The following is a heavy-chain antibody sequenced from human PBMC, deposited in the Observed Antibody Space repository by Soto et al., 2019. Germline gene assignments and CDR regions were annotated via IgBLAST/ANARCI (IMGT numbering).Heavy chain of an antibody. V-gene: IGHV4-59*01. Sequence: PSETLSLTCTVSGGSISSYYWSWIRQPPGKGLEWIGYIYYSGSTNYNPSLKSRVTISVDTSKNQFSLKLSSVTAADTAVYYCARGVDYGDYYFYSWGQGTLVTVSS. D-gene: IGHD4-17*01. CDR1: GGSISSYY. CDR2: IYYSGST. J-gene: IGHJ4*02. CDR3: ARGVDYGDYYFYS.